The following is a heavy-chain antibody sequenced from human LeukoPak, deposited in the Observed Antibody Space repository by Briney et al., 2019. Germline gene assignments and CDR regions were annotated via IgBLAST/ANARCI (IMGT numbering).Heavy chain of an antibody. Sequence: PSKTLSLTCTVSGGSISSSSYYWGWIRQPPGKGLEWIGSIYYSGSTYYNPSLKSRVTISVDTSKNQFSLKLSSVTAADTAVYYCARQITALDYYYYGMDVWGQGTTVTVSS. D-gene: IGHD1-14*01. CDR1: GGSISSSSYY. J-gene: IGHJ6*02. V-gene: IGHV4-39*01. CDR3: ARQITALDYYYYGMDV. CDR2: IYYSGST.